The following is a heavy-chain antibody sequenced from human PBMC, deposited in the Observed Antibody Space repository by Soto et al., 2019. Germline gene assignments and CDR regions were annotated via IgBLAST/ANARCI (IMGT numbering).Heavy chain of an antibody. V-gene: IGHV3-33*01. J-gene: IGHJ4*02. CDR3: ARDGVGSTAYFGYFDY. CDR1: AVTFTGYG. Sequence: QVELVESGGGVVQPGRSLRLSCAASAVTFTGYGMHWVRQAPGKGLEWVAVIRFDGSNIYYADSVKGRFTISRDNARNMLYLQMKSLSAEDTAVYYCARDGVGSTAYFGYFDYWGLGTLVTVSS. CDR2: IRFDGSNI. D-gene: IGHD1-26*01.